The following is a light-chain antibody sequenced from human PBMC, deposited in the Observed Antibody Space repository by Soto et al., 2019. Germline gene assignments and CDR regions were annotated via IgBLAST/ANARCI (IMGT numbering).Light chain of an antibody. V-gene: IGLV2-8*01. CDR2: EVF. J-gene: IGLJ1*01. CDR1: KSDIGVYDF. CDR3: KSYAGSNTYV. Sequence: QSLLTRAPSASGSPGQSVTISCTGTKSDIGVYDFVSLYLHLPGKAPRLIIYEVFQRPSGVPGRFSGSTSGNTASLTVSGLQAADEADYFCKSYAGSNTYVFGSGTKVTVL.